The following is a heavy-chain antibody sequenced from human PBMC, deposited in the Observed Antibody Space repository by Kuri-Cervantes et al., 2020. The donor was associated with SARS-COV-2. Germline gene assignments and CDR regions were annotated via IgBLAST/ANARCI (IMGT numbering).Heavy chain of an antibody. V-gene: IGHV3-9*01. CDR3: AKDMERGRFSSSDY. D-gene: IGHD3-3*01. CDR1: GFTFDDYA. J-gene: IGHJ4*02. CDR2: ISWNSGSL. Sequence: GGSLRLSCAASGFTFDDYAIHWVRQAPGKGLEWVSGISWNSGSLGYADSVKGRFTISRDNAKNSLYLQMNSLRVEDTALYYCAKDMERGRFSSSDYWGQGTLVTVSS.